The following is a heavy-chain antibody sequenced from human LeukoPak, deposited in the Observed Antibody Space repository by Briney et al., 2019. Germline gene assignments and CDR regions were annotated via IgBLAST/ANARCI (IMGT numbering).Heavy chain of an antibody. J-gene: IGHJ4*02. CDR2: IGSSGTTT. V-gene: IGHV3-48*04. CDR3: AKDPYIVGATTIYYFDY. Sequence: GGSLRLSCAASGFTFSIYSMNWVRQAPGRGLEWLSYIGSSGTTTYYADSVKGRFTISRDNAKNLLFLQMNSLRAEDTAAYYCAKDPYIVGATTIYYFDYWGQGTLVTVSS. CDR1: GFTFSIYS. D-gene: IGHD1-26*01.